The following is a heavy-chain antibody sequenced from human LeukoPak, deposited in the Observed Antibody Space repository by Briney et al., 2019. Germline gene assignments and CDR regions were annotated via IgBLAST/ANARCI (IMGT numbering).Heavy chain of an antibody. CDR3: ARDLGVGATWGYYYYMDV. CDR1: GFTFSSYS. D-gene: IGHD1-26*01. J-gene: IGHJ6*03. Sequence: TGGSLRLSCAASGFTFSSYSMNWVRQAPGKGLEWVSSISSSSSYIYYADSVKGRFTISRDNSKNTLYLQMNSLRAEDTAVYYCARDLGVGATWGYYYYMDVWGKGTTVTVSS. V-gene: IGHV3-21*01. CDR2: ISSSSSYI.